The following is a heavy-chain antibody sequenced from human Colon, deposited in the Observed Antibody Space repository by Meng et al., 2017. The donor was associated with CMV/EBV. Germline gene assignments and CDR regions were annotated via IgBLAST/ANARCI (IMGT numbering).Heavy chain of an antibody. CDR1: GFSVGSNY. V-gene: IGHV3-53*01. D-gene: IGHD2-8*01. Sequence: GGSLRLSCAASGFSVGSNYMTWIRQTPERGLEWVSVIYVNGKTEYVESVKGRFTISRDSSKNILYLQMNSLRVEDTATYYCARSGFPPNGLFPEQRYDPWGQGTLVAVSS. CDR3: ARSGFPPNGLFPEQRYDP. CDR2: IYVNGKT. J-gene: IGHJ5*02.